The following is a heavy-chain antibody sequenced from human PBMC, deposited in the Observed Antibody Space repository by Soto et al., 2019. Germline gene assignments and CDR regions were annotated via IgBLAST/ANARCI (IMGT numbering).Heavy chain of an antibody. D-gene: IGHD3-10*01. CDR1: GFTFSIYA. J-gene: IGHJ3*01. V-gene: IGHV3-23*04. CDR2: ITNNGDTT. CDR3: AMSAGDGGAFDV. Sequence: EKQLVESGGALVQPGGSLRLSCVASGFTFSIYALTWVRQAPGKGLEWVSLITNNGDTTFFGDSVKGRFTISRDNSKNTLYLQLENLRAEGAAVYYCAMSAGDGGAFDVWGQGTVVTVSS.